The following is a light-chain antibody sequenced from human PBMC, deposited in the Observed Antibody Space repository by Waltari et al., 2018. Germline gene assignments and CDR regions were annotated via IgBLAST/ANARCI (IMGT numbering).Light chain of an antibody. CDR1: QSVLNSYNNKNH. J-gene: IGKJ4*01. Sequence: DIVMTQSPDSLTVSLGERATMKCKSSQSVLNSYNNKNHLALYQQKPGQPPKLLLYLASTRESGVPDLFNGSGSGTDFTLTISSLQAEDVAVYYCQQYYSKPLTFGGGTTVEIK. CDR3: QQYYSKPLT. CDR2: LAS. V-gene: IGKV4-1*01.